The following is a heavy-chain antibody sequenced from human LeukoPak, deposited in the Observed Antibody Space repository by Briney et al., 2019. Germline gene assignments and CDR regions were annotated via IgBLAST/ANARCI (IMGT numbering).Heavy chain of an antibody. CDR1: GGTFSSYA. CDR3: AKPSGRVRGWYFDL. V-gene: IGHV1-69*01. D-gene: IGHD3-10*02. J-gene: IGHJ2*01. Sequence: SVKVSCKASGGTFSSYAISWVRQAPGQGLEWMGGIIPIFGTANYAQKFQGRATITADESTSTAYMELSSLRSEDTAIYYCAKPSGRVRGWYFDLWGRGTVVTVSS. CDR2: IIPIFGTA.